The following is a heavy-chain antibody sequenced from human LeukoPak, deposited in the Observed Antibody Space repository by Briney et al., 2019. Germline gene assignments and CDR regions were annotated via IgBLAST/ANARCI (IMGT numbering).Heavy chain of an antibody. CDR3: AKDRYYGSGSFFDY. Sequence: GGSLRFSCAASGFTFSSYGLQWVRQAPGKGLEGVAVISYDGSNKYYADSVKGRFTIYRDNSKNTLYLQMNSLRAGDTAVYYCAKDRYYGSGSFFDYWGQGTLVTVSS. CDR2: ISYDGSNK. J-gene: IGHJ4*02. V-gene: IGHV3-30*18. CDR1: GFTFSSYG. D-gene: IGHD3-10*01.